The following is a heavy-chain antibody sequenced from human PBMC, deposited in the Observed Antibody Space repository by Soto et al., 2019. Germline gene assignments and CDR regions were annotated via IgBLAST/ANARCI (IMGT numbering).Heavy chain of an antibody. Sequence: ASVKVSCKASGYTFTSYGISWVRQAPGQGLEWMGWISAYNCNTNYAQKLQGRVTRPTNTPTSTAYMELRSLTSDDPAVYYGARHTSNYVPTAYYNYYGMDVWGQGPTVTVSS. CDR3: ARHTSNYVPTAYYNYYGMDV. J-gene: IGHJ6*02. CDR1: GYTFTSYG. V-gene: IGHV1-18*01. D-gene: IGHD4-4*01. CDR2: ISAYNCNT.